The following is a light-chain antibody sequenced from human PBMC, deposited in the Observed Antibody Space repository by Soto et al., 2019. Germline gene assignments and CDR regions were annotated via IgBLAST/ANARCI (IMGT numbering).Light chain of an antibody. V-gene: IGKV3-15*01. CDR2: YAS. CDR3: QQYYNWPPWT. Sequence: IVMTQSPATLSMSPGERATLSCRASQTVGSNLAWYQQKPGQAPRLLIYYASTRAIGIPARFSGSGSGTEFTLSISSLQSEDFAVYYCQQYYNWPPWTFGQGTKVEIK. J-gene: IGKJ1*01. CDR1: QTVGSN.